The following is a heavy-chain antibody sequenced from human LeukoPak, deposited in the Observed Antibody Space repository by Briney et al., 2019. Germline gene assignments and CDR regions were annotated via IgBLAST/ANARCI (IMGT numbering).Heavy chain of an antibody. CDR3: TTDLLVGATTSDY. D-gene: IGHD1-26*01. V-gene: IGHV3-53*01. CDR1: GLTVSSNY. J-gene: IGHJ4*02. CDR2: IYSGGST. Sequence: GGSLRLSCAASGLTVSSNYMSWVRQAPGKGLEWVPVIYSGGSTYYADSVEGRFTISRDNSKNTLYLQMNSLRAEDTAVYYFTTDLLVGATTSDYWGQGSLVTVSS.